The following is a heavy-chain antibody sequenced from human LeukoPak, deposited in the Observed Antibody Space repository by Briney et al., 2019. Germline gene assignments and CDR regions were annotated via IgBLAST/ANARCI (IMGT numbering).Heavy chain of an antibody. CDR1: GGSISALY. CDR2: IYYSGTT. D-gene: IGHD3-10*01. Sequence: SETQSLTCTVSGGSISALYGSWIRQPPGKGREGMGYIYYSGTTNYNPSLRSRVTLSVDTSKNQFSLTLGSVTAADTAVYYCARGGVAAKYYFDYWGQGTLVTVSS. CDR3: ARGGVAAKYYFDY. J-gene: IGHJ4*02. V-gene: IGHV4-59*11.